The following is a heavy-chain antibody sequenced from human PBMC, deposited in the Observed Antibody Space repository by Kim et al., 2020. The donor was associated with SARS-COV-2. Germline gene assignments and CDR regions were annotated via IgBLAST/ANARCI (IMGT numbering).Heavy chain of an antibody. J-gene: IGHJ4*02. V-gene: IGHV4-59*01. CDR3: ARYYDFWSGYYYFDY. Sequence: SETLSLTCTVSGGSISSYYWSWIRQPPGKGLEWIGYIYYSGSTNYNPSLKSRVTISVDTSKNQFSLKLSSVTATDTAVYYCARYYDFWSGYYYFDYWGQGTLVTVSS. D-gene: IGHD3-3*01. CDR2: IYYSGST. CDR1: GGSISSYY.